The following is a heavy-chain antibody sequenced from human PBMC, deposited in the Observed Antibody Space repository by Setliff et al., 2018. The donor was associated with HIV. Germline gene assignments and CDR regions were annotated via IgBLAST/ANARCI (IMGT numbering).Heavy chain of an antibody. CDR1: GYTFTSYA. D-gene: IGHD2-2*01. CDR3: ARGNVVAPAAMPGDI. V-gene: IGHV7-4-1*02. Sequence: ASVKVSCKASGYTFTSYAVNWVRQAPGQGLEWMGWINTKTGNPTYAQGFTGRFVLSLDTSVSTAYLQISSLKAEDTAVYYCARGNVVAPAAMPGDIWGQGTMVTVSS. J-gene: IGHJ3*02. CDR2: INTKTGNP.